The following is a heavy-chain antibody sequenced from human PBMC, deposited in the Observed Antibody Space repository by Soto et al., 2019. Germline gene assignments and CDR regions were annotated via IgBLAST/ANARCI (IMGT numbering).Heavy chain of an antibody. CDR1: GFTFSSYA. D-gene: IGHD5-18*01. V-gene: IGHV3-30-3*01. CDR3: ARDEGGYSYGYLDY. J-gene: IGHJ4*02. CDR2: ISYHGSNK. Sequence: SLRLSCAASGFTFSSYAMHWVRQAPGKGLEWVAVISYHGSNKYYADSVTGRFTISRDNSKKTLYLQMNSLNVEDTAVYYCARDEGGYSYGYLDYWRQGTLVTVSS.